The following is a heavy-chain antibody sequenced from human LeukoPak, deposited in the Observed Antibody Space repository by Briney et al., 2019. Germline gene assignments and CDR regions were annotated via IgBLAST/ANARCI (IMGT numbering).Heavy chain of an antibody. D-gene: IGHD4-17*01. CDR3: ARNLELRS. J-gene: IGHJ5*02. V-gene: IGHV3-48*01. CDR1: GFTFSSYS. CDR2: ISSSSSTI. Sequence: GGSLRLSCAASGFTFSSYSMNWVRQAPGKGLEWVSYISSSSSTIYYADSVKGRFTISRDNAKNSLYLQMSSLRAEDTAVCYCARNLELRSWGQGTLVTVSS.